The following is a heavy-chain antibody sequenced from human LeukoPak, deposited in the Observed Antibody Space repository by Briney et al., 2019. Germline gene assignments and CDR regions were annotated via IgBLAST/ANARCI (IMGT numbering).Heavy chain of an antibody. CDR2: ISAYNGNT. J-gene: IGHJ4*02. V-gene: IGHV1-18*01. Sequence: ASVKVSCKASGYTFTSYGISWVRQAPGQGLEWMGWISAYNGNTNYAQKLQGRVTMTTDTSTSTAYMELRSLRSDDTAVYYCARDDAYFGYDSSGHYSGYWGQGTLVTVSS. CDR1: GYTFTSYG. CDR3: ARDDAYFGYDSSGHYSGY. D-gene: IGHD3-22*01.